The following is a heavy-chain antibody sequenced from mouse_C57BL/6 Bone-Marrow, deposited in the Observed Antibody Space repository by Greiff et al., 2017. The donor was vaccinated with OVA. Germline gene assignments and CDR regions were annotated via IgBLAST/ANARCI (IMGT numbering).Heavy chain of an antibody. J-gene: IGHJ1*03. CDR2: IDPSDSET. CDR3: ARGTTTVVRYFDV. V-gene: IGHV1-52*01. CDR1: GYTFTSYW. Sequence: LVRPGSSVKLSCKASGYTFTSYWMHWVKQRPIQGLEWIGNIDPSDSETHYNQKFKDKATLTVDKSSSTAYMQLSSLTSEDSAVYYCARGTTTVVRYFDVWGTGTTVTVSS. D-gene: IGHD1-1*01.